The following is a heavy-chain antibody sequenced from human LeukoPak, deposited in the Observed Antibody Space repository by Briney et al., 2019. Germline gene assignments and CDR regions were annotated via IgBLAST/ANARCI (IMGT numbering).Heavy chain of an antibody. CDR3: ARGQLRFLI. Sequence: PSETLSLTCAVYGGSFSGYYWSWLRQPPRKGLEWIGEINHSGSTNYNPSLKSRVTISVDTSKNQFSLKLRSVTAEDTAVYYCARGQLRFLIWGQGTMVTVSS. J-gene: IGHJ3*02. V-gene: IGHV4-34*01. CDR2: INHSGST. CDR1: GGSFSGYY. D-gene: IGHD3-3*01.